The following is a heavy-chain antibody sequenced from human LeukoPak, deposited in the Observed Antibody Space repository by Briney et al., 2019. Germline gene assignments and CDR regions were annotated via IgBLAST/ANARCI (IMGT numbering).Heavy chain of an antibody. CDR2: IYPGDSDT. J-gene: IGHJ4*02. CDR1: GYSFTSYW. D-gene: IGHD1-1*01. Sequence: GEALKISCKGSGYSFTSYWIGWVRQMPEKGLEWMGIIYPGDSDTRYSPSFQGQVTISADKSISTAYLQWSSLKASDTAMYYCARREKYRGSYYFDYWGQGTLVTVSS. CDR3: ARREKYRGSYYFDY. V-gene: IGHV5-51*01.